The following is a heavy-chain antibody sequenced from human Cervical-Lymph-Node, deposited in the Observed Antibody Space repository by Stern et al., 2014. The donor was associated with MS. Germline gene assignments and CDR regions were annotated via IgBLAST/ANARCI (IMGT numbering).Heavy chain of an antibody. Sequence: EVQLVESGPQVRKAGESLKISCQASGYMFTNYWIGWVRQMPGKGLEWMGLVYPDDSDSRYSPSSQGQVTISADKSTGTAYLHWSTLKASDSAIYYCAKGAPPDSWGQGTLVTVSS. J-gene: IGHJ5*01. V-gene: IGHV5-51*03. CDR2: VYPDDSDS. CDR1: GYMFTNYW. D-gene: IGHD4/OR15-4a*01. CDR3: AKGAPPDS.